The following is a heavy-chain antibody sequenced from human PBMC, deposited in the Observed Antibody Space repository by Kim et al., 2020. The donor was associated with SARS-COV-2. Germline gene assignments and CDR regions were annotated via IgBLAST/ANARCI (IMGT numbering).Heavy chain of an antibody. J-gene: IGHJ6*02. Sequence: GGSLRLSCAASGFTFSSYSMNWVRQAPGKGLEWVSSISSSSSYIYYADSVKGRFTISRDNAKNSLYLQMNSLRAEDTAVYYCAREDSSSWSYGMDVWGQGTTVTVSS. D-gene: IGHD6-13*01. CDR2: ISSSSSYI. CDR3: AREDSSSWSYGMDV. V-gene: IGHV3-21*01. CDR1: GFTFSSYS.